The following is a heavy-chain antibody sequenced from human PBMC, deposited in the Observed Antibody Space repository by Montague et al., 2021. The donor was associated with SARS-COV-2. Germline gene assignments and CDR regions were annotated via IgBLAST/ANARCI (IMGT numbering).Heavy chain of an antibody. Sequence: SETLSLTCTVSGGSISSYYWSWIRQPPGKGLEWIGYIYYSGSTNYNPSLKSRVTISVDTSKNQFSLKLSSVTAADTAVYYCARESSYSRCSSTSCYTSVWFDPWGQGTLVTVPS. J-gene: IGHJ5*02. CDR1: GGSISSYY. CDR3: ARESSYSRCSSTSCYTSVWFDP. D-gene: IGHD2-2*02. CDR2: IYYSGST. V-gene: IGHV4-59*01.